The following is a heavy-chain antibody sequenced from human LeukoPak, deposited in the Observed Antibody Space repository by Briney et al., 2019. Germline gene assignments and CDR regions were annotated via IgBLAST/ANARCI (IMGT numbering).Heavy chain of an antibody. CDR1: GFTFSSYW. CDR2: IKQDGSEK. V-gene: IGHV3-7*01. CDR3: ARDPDSSAFDY. Sequence: GGSLRLSCAASGFTFSSYWMSWVRQAPGKGLEWVTNIKQDGSEKYYVDSVKGRFTISRDNAKNSLYLQMNSLRAEDTALYYCARDPDSSAFDYWGQGAQVTVSS. J-gene: IGHJ4*02. D-gene: IGHD2-15*01.